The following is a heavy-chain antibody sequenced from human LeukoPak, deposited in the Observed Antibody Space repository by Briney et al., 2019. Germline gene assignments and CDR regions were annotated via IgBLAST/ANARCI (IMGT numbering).Heavy chain of an antibody. J-gene: IGHJ4*02. Sequence: PGGSLRLSCAASGFTFSSYGMHWVRQAPGKGLEWVAVISYDGSNKYYADSVKGRFTISRDNSKNTLYLQMNSLRAEDTAVYYCARDLRSSVTYDYWGQGTLVTVSS. D-gene: IGHD5/OR15-5a*01. V-gene: IGHV3-30*03. CDR2: ISYDGSNK. CDR1: GFTFSSYG. CDR3: ARDLRSSVTYDY.